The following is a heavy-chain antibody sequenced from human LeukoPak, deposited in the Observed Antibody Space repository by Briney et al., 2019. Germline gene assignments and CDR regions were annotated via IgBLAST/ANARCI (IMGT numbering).Heavy chain of an antibody. CDR1: GYSFTSSW. J-gene: IGHJ4*02. Sequence: GESLKISCEGSGYSFTSSWIGWVRQMPGKGLEWMGIIYPGDSDIRYSPSFQGQVTISADKSTTTAYLQWSSLKASDTAIYYCAGGLYCSGGSCRFDYWGQGTLVTVSS. CDR2: IYPGDSDI. D-gene: IGHD2-15*01. V-gene: IGHV5-51*01. CDR3: AGGLYCSGGSCRFDY.